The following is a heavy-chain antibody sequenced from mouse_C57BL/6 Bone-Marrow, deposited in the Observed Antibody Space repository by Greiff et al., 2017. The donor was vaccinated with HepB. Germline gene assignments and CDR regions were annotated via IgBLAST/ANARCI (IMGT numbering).Heavy chain of an antibody. D-gene: IGHD2-4*01. CDR2: ISSGSSTI. CDR3: ARPYYDYGYYYAMDY. CDR1: GFTFSDYG. J-gene: IGHJ4*01. V-gene: IGHV5-17*01. Sequence: EVKVVESGGGLVTPGGSLKLSCAASGFTFSDYGMHWVRQAPEKGLEWVAYISSGSSTIYYADTVKGRFTISRDNAKNTLFLQMTSLRSEDTAMYYCARPYYDYGYYYAMDYWGQGTSVTVSS.